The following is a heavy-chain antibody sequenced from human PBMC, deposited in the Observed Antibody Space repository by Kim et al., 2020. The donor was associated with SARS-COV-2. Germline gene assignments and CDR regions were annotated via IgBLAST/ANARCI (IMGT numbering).Heavy chain of an antibody. CDR1: GFTFSRYG. J-gene: IGHJ3*02. D-gene: IGHD3-10*01. CDR3: AKELLWFGELSFGDSEAFDI. Sequence: GGSLRLSCAASGFTFSRYGMHWVRQAPGKGLEWVAVISYDGSNKYYADSVKGRFTISRDNSKNTLYLQMNSLRAEDTAVYYCAKELLWFGELSFGDSEAFDIWGQGTMVTVSS. V-gene: IGHV3-30*18. CDR2: ISYDGSNK.